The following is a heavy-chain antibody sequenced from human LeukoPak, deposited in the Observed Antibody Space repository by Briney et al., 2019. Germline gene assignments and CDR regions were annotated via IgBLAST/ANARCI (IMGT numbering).Heavy chain of an antibody. CDR1: GDSISNFY. CDR2: IYYSGTT. J-gene: IGHJ3*02. V-gene: IGHV4-59*01. CDR3: ARSPGGGFDI. D-gene: IGHD2-15*01. Sequence: SETLSLTCTVSGDSISNFYGGWIRQSPGKGLEMIGYIYYSGTTNYSPSLKSRVSISVDTSTKQFSLKLSSVTAADTAVYYCARSPGGGFDIWGQGTMVTVSS.